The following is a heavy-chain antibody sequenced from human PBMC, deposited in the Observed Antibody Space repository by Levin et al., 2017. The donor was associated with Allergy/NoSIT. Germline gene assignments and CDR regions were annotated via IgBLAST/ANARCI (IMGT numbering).Heavy chain of an antibody. CDR2: VSWDGGSA. Sequence: PGGSLRLSCAASGFTFDDYAMHWVRQAPGKGLEWVSLVSWDGGSAYYADSVKGRFTISRDNNNNSLYLQMHTLRTADTALYYCAKDKLSHAPSGIDYWGQGILVTVSS. CDR1: GFTFDDYA. D-gene: IGHD3-10*01. V-gene: IGHV3-43D*03. CDR3: AKDKLSHAPSGIDY. J-gene: IGHJ4*02.